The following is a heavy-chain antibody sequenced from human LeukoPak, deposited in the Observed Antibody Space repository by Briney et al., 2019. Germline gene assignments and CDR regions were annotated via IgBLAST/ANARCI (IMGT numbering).Heavy chain of an antibody. V-gene: IGHV1-3*03. J-gene: IGHJ5*02. CDR2: INAGNGNT. D-gene: IGHD2-15*01. CDR1: GYTFTSYA. Sequence: ASVKVSCKASGYTFTSYAMHWVRQAPGQRLEWMGWINAGNGNTKYSQEFQGRVTITRDTSASTAYMELSSLRSEDMAVYYCARDYCSGGSCYSNWFDPWGQGTLVTVSS. CDR3: ARDYCSGGSCYSNWFDP.